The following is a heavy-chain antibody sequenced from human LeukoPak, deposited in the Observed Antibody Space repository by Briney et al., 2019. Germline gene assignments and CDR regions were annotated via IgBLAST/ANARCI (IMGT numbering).Heavy chain of an antibody. D-gene: IGHD7-27*01. CDR3: AWDFQH. CDR2: IYTSGST. CDR1: GGSISSGGYY. Sequence: SETLSLTCTVSGGSISSGGYYWSWIRQPAGKGLEWIGRIYTSGSTNYNPSLKSRVTISVDTSKNQFSLKLSSVTAADTAVHYCAWDFQHWGQGTLVTVSS. V-gene: IGHV4-61*02. J-gene: IGHJ1*01.